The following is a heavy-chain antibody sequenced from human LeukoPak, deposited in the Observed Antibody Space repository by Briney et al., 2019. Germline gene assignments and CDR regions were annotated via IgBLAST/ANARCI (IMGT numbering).Heavy chain of an antibody. CDR3: ATSFVLGSYYTPSYYFDY. CDR1: GFTFSSYG. CDR2: ISGSGGST. Sequence: GGSLRLSCAASGFTFSSYGMSWVRQAPGKGLEWVSAISGSGGSTYYADSVKGRFTISRDNSKNTLYLQMNSLRSEDTAVYYCATSFVLGSYYTPSYYFDYWGQGTLVTVSS. V-gene: IGHV3-23*01. D-gene: IGHD3-10*01. J-gene: IGHJ4*02.